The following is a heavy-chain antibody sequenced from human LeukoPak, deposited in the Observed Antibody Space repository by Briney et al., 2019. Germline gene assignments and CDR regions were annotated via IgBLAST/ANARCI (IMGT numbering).Heavy chain of an antibody. J-gene: IGHJ3*02. CDR1: GGSFSGYY. Sequence: SETLSLTCAVYGGSFSGYYWSWIRQPPGKGLEWIGEINHSGSTNYNPSLKSRVTISVDTSKNQFSLKLSSVTAADTAVYYCARTSRRGYYDSSGYYLDAFDIWGQGTMVTVSS. V-gene: IGHV4-34*01. D-gene: IGHD3-22*01. CDR2: INHSGST. CDR3: ARTSRRGYYDSSGYYLDAFDI.